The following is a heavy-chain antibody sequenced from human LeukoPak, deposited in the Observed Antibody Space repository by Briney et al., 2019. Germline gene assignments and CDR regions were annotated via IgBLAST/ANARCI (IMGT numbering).Heavy chain of an antibody. J-gene: IGHJ6*02. CDR3: ARDLSLPVDYSSVYYSYYGMDV. CDR1: GYTFTSYG. CDR2: INTYNGNT. Sequence: GASVKVSCKASGYTFTSYGISWVRQAPGQGLEWMGWINTYNGNTNYAQKFQGRVTMTTDTSTSTAYMELRSLRSDDTAVFSCARDLSLPVDYSSVYYSYYGMDVWGQGTTVTVSS. V-gene: IGHV1-18*01. D-gene: IGHD4-11*01.